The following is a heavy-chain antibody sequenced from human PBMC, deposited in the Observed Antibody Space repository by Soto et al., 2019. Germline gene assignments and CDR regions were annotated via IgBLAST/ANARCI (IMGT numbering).Heavy chain of an antibody. CDR3: ARDLIGTSSYYYYGMDV. J-gene: IGHJ6*02. V-gene: IGHV1-18*04. CDR1: GYTFTSYG. D-gene: IGHD1-7*01. CDR2: ISAYNGNT. Sequence: QVQLVQCGAEVKKPGASVKVSCKASGYTFTSYGISWVRQAPGQGLEWMGWISAYNGNTNYAQKLQGRVTMTTDTSTSTAYMELRSLRSDYTAVYYCARDLIGTSSYYYYGMDVWGQGTTVTVSS.